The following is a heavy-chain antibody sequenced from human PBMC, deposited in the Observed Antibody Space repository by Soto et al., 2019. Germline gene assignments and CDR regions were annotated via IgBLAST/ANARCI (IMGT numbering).Heavy chain of an antibody. J-gene: IGHJ5*02. Sequence: QVQLVQSGAEVKKPGSSVNVSCKASGGTFSNYAITWVRQAPGQGLEWMGGIVPMFGATDYAQKFQGRVTITADESTSTAYMELSSLRFEDTAVYFCATLGNRSWFDPWRQGTRVTVSS. CDR3: ATLGNRSWFDP. V-gene: IGHV1-69*01. CDR2: IVPMFGAT. CDR1: GGTFSNYA.